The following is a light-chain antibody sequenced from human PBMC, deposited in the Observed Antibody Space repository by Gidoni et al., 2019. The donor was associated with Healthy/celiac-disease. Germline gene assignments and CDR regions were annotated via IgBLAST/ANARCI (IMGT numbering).Light chain of an antibody. CDR2: KAS. J-gene: IGKJ4*01. V-gene: IGKV1-5*03. CDR1: QSISSW. CDR3: QQYNSYPLT. Sequence: DSQMTQYPSTLSASVGDRVTITCRASQSISSWLAWYQQKPGKAPKLLIYKASSLESGVPSRFSGSGSGTEFTLTISSLQPDDFATYYCQQYNSYPLTFGGGTKVEIK.